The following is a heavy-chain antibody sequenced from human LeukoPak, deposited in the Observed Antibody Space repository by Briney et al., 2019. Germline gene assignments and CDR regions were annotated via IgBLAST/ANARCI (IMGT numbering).Heavy chain of an antibody. CDR1: GFTFSSYA. Sequence: QPGGSLRLSCAASGFTFSSYAMSWVRQAPGKGLEWVSAISGSGGSTYYADSVKGRFTISRDNSKNTLYLQMNSLRAEDTAVYYCANRVPDYGDYVDYYYYMDVWGKGTTVTVSS. CDR2: ISGSGGST. V-gene: IGHV3-23*01. CDR3: ANRVPDYGDYVDYYYYMDV. J-gene: IGHJ6*03. D-gene: IGHD4-17*01.